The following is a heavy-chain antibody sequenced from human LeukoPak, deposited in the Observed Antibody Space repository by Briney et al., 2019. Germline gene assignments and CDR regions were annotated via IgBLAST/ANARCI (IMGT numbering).Heavy chain of an antibody. V-gene: IGHV4-39*07. CDR3: ARRPVLRYFDWLSRDY. Sequence: SETLSLTCTVSGGSISSSSYYWGWIRQPPGKGLEWIGSIYYSGSTYYNPSLKSRVTISVDTSKNQFSLKLSSVTAADTAVYYCARRPVLRYFDWLSRDYWGQGTLVTVSS. D-gene: IGHD3-9*01. CDR1: GGSISSSSYY. J-gene: IGHJ4*02. CDR2: IYYSGST.